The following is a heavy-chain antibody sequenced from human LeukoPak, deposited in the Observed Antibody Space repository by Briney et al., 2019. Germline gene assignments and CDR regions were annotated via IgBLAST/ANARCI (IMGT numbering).Heavy chain of an antibody. Sequence: GGSLRLSCAASGFTFSSYGMHWVRQAPGKGLEWVAVISYDGSNKYYADSVKGRFTISRDNSKNTLYLQMNSLRAEDTAVYYCAKDPNYGSGSYYSLRYYYGMDVWGQGTTVTVSS. J-gene: IGHJ6*02. CDR2: ISYDGSNK. CDR3: AKDPNYGSGSYYSLRYYYGMDV. D-gene: IGHD3-10*01. V-gene: IGHV3-30*18. CDR1: GFTFSSYG.